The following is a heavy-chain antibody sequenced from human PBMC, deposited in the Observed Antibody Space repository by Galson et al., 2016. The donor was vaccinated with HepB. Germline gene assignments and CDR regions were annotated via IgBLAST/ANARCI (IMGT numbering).Heavy chain of an antibody. V-gene: IGHV1-69*06. D-gene: IGHD2-15*01. Sequence: SVKVSCKASGFIFTSYAFAWVRQAPGQGLEWMGGIIPIVGTPNYAQRFQGRITITADKSTSTVYMELTSLRSEDTAVYYCARDGGVVVATRYFDWWGRGTLVTVSS. CDR1: GFIFTSYA. CDR3: ARDGGVVVATRYFDW. CDR2: IIPIVGTP. J-gene: IGHJ4*02.